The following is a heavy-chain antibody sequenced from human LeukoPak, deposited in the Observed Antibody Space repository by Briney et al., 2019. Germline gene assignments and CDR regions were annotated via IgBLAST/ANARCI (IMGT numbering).Heavy chain of an antibody. CDR2: INHSGST. V-gene: IGHV4-34*01. CDR1: GGSFSGYY. CDR3: ARDYSSGLGSWFDP. J-gene: IGHJ5*02. D-gene: IGHD6-19*01. Sequence: SETLSLTCAVYGGSFSGYYWSWIRPPPGKGLEWIGEINHSGSTNYNPSLKSRVTISVDTSKNQFSLKLSSVTAADTAVYYCARDYSSGLGSWFDPWGQGTLVTVSS.